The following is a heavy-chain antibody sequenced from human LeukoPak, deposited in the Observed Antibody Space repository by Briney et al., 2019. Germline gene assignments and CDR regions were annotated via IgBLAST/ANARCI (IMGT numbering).Heavy chain of an antibody. CDR1: GFTFNNYA. V-gene: IGHV3-43D*04. CDR2: ISWDGGST. CDR3: ARDYYDSSGYYFKTY. D-gene: IGHD3-22*01. Sequence: GGSLRLSCAASGFTFNNYAMTWVRQAPGKGLEWVSLISWDGGSTYYADSVKGRFTISRDNAKNSLYLQMNSLRAEDTAVYYCARDYYDSSGYYFKTYWGQGTLVTVSS. J-gene: IGHJ4*02.